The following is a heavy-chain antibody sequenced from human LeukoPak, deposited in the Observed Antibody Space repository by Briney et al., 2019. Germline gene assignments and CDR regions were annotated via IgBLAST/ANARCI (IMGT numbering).Heavy chain of an antibody. V-gene: IGHV4-34*01. Sequence: SETLSLTCAVYGGSFSGYYWSWIRQPPGKGLEWIGEINHSGSTNYNPSLKSGVTISVDTSKHQFSLKLSSVTAADTAVYYCARAGGITMVRGVPSYYYYYYMDVWGKGTTVTVSS. CDR2: INHSGST. D-gene: IGHD3-10*01. J-gene: IGHJ6*03. CDR3: ARAGGITMVRGVPSYYYYYYMDV. CDR1: GGSFSGYY.